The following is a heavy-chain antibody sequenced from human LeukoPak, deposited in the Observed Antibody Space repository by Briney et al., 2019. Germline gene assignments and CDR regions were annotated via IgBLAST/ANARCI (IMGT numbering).Heavy chain of an antibody. V-gene: IGHV3-74*01. Sequence: GGSLRLSCAASGFTFSSYWMHWVRQAPGKGLVWVSRINTDGSSTSYADSVKGRFTISRDNAKNRLYVQMNSLRAEDTAVYYCATGAGLWSPDYWGQGTLVTVSS. CDR2: INTDGSST. CDR3: ATGAGLWSPDY. J-gene: IGHJ4*02. D-gene: IGHD5-18*01. CDR1: GFTFSSYW.